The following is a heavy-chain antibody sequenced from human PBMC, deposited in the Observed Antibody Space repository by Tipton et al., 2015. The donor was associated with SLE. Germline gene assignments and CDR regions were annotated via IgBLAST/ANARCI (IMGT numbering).Heavy chain of an antibody. CDR2: IYTSGST. V-gene: IGHV4-61*02. Sequence: TLSLTCTVSGGSISSSSYYWGWIRQPAGKGLAGIGRIYTSGSTNYNPSLKSRVTMSVDTSKNQFSLKLSSVTAADTAVYYCARDLGTEFDYWGQGTLVTVSS. CDR1: GGSISSSSYY. D-gene: IGHD6-13*01. CDR3: ARDLGTEFDY. J-gene: IGHJ4*02.